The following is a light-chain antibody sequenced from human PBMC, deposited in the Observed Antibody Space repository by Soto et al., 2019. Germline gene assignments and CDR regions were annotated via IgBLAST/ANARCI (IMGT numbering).Light chain of an antibody. J-gene: IGKJ2*01. CDR3: HQYKTWPRT. CDR2: GAS. Sequence: EIVMTQSPATLSVSPGEGATLSCRASQSVHKNLAWYQQKPGQPPRLLIYGASTRETRVPARFSGSGSGTEFTLTISSLQSEDSAVYYCHQYKTWPRTFGQGTKLEIK. V-gene: IGKV3-15*01. CDR1: QSVHKN.